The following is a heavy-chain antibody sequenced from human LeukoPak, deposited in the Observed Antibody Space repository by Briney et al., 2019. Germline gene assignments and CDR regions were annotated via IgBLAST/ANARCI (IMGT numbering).Heavy chain of an antibody. J-gene: IGHJ3*01. CDR3: AKDMATSGWYTRGPEDAFVC. D-gene: IGHD6-13*01. CDR2: ISWHSGNI. CDR1: GFTFDDYA. V-gene: IGHV3-9*01. Sequence: GGSLRLSCAASGFTFDDYAMNWVRQAPGKALEWVSGISWHSGNIAYADSVKGRFTISRDNTKNSLFLHMISLRLEDTALYYCAKDMATSGWYTRGPEDAFVCWVQGTMVTVSS.